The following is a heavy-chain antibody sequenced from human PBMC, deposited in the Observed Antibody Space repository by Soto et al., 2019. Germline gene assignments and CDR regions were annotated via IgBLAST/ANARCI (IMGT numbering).Heavy chain of an antibody. CDR1: GGSITGYH. CDR3: ASYIEGGGGRGY. J-gene: IGHJ4*02. V-gene: IGHV4-59*01. CDR2: THGSGIT. Sequence: QVQLQESGPGLVKPSETLSLTCTVSGGSITGYHWSWIRQPPGKGLEWIGYTHGSGITNYNPSLQSRVTISVATSKNHFSLKLSSVTASDTAVYYGASYIEGGGGRGYWGQGHLLTVSS. D-gene: IGHD1-26*01.